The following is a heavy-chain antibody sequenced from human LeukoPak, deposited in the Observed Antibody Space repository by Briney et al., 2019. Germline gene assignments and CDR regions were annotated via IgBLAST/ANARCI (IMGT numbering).Heavy chain of an antibody. D-gene: IGHD5-12*01. CDR3: ARESHIVATTYFDY. CDR1: GYTFTGYY. V-gene: IGHV1-2*04. CDR2: INPNSGGT. Sequence: ASVKVSCKASGYTFTGYYMHWVRQAPGQGLERIGWINPNSGGTNYAQKFQGWVTMTRDTSISTAYMELSRLRSDDTAVYYCARESHIVATTYFDYWGQGTLVTVSS. J-gene: IGHJ4*02.